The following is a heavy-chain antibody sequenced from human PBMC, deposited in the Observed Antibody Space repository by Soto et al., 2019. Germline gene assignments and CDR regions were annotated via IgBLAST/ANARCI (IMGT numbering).Heavy chain of an antibody. J-gene: IGHJ3*02. D-gene: IGHD3-22*01. CDR3: ARTYDGSGPNSGGYGFDI. Sequence: SETLSLTCLVSGGSISSYYWSWIRQPPGKGLEWIAYIYYSGTSYNPSLKSRVSISLDTPKNPFSLKLSSLTAADTAVYYCARTYDGSGPNSGGYGFDIWGQGTLVTVSS. CDR1: GGSISSYY. V-gene: IGHV4-59*01. CDR2: IYYSGT.